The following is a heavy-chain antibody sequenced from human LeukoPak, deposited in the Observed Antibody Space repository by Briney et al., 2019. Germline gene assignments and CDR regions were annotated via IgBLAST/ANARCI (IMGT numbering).Heavy chain of an antibody. CDR3: ARTHYYGSGSYYHY. CDR1: GGTFSSYA. J-gene: IGHJ4*02. CDR2: IIPIFGTA. Sequence: AASVKVSCKASGGTFSSYAISWVRQAPGQGLEWMGGIIPIFGTANYAQKFQGRVTITTDESTSTAYMELSSLRSEDTAVYYCARTHYYGSGSYYHYWGQGTLVTVSS. D-gene: IGHD3-10*01. V-gene: IGHV1-69*05.